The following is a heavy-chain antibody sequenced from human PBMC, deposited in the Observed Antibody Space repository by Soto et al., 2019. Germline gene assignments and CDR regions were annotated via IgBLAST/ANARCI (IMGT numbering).Heavy chain of an antibody. Sequence: TGGSLRLCCAASGFTFNTFGMHWVRQAPCKGLEWVAVISYDGSDKYYSDSVRGRFTISRDNSMNTLYLQMNSLRTEDTAVYYCAKSPNFYCSSYHCYKYYFDYWGQGTLVTVSS. CDR1: GFTFNTFG. J-gene: IGHJ4*02. V-gene: IGHV3-30*18. CDR3: AKSPNFYCSSYHCYKYYFDY. D-gene: IGHD2-2*01. CDR2: ISYDGSDK.